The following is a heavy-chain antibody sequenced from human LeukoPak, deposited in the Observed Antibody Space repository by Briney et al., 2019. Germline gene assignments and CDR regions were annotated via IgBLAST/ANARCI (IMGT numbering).Heavy chain of an antibody. CDR1: GFTFSSYW. V-gene: IGHV3-74*01. Sequence: GGSLRLSCAASGFTFSSYWMHWVRQAPGKGLVWVSRINSDGSSTSYADSVKGRFTISRDNAKNTLYLQMNSLRAEDTAVYYRARDRDDSSGYYDYWGQGTLVTVSS. CDR3: ARDRDDSSGYYDY. J-gene: IGHJ4*02. D-gene: IGHD3-22*01. CDR2: INSDGSST.